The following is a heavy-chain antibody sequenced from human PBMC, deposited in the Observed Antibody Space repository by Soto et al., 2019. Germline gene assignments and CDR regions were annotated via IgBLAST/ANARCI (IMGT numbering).Heavy chain of an antibody. Sequence: EVQLLESGGGLVQPGGSLRLSCAASGFTFISYAMSWVRQAPGKGLEWVSAISGSGGSTYYADSVKGRFTISRDNSKNTLYLEMNSLRAEDTAVYYCANAGDYDFWSGYSDYWGQGTLVTVSS. CDR2: ISGSGGST. CDR3: ANAGDYDFWSGYSDY. V-gene: IGHV3-23*01. J-gene: IGHJ4*02. D-gene: IGHD3-3*01. CDR1: GFTFISYA.